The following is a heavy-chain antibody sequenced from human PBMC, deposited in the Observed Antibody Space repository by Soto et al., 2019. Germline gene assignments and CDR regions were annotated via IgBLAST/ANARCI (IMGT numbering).Heavy chain of an antibody. CDR2: IYYSGST. CDR1: GGSISSYY. Sequence: LSLTCTVSGGSISSYYWSWIRQPPGKGLEWIGYIYYSGSTNYNPSLKSRVTISVDTSKNQFSLKLSSVTAADTAVYYCARGIAAAGTRWFDPWGQGTLVTVSS. J-gene: IGHJ5*02. D-gene: IGHD6-13*01. CDR3: ARGIAAAGTRWFDP. V-gene: IGHV4-59*01.